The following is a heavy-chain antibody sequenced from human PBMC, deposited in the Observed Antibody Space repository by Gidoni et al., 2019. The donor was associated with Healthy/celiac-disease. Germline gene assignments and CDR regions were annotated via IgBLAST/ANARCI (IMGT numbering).Heavy chain of an antibody. J-gene: IGHJ6*02. CDR3: ARDTEDIVVVPAAVYYYYGMDV. CDR2: IWYDGSNK. CDR1: GFTFSSYG. Sequence: QVQLVESGGGVVQPGRSLRISCAATGFTFSSYGMHWVRQAPGKGLEWVAVIWYDGSNKYYADSVKGRFTISRDNSKNTLYLQMNSLRAEDTAVYYCARDTEDIVVVPAAVYYYYGMDVWGQGTTVTVSS. D-gene: IGHD2-2*01. V-gene: IGHV3-33*01.